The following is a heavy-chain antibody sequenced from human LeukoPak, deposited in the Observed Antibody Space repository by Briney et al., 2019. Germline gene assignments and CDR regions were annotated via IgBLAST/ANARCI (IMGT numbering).Heavy chain of an antibody. J-gene: IGHJ4*02. CDR3: AKDRCSSTSCYGGYFDY. Sequence: GGSLRLSCAASGFTFSSYDMHWVRQATGKGLEWVSAIGTAGDTYYPGSVKGRFTISRDNSKNTLYLQMNSLRAEDTAVYYCAKDRCSSTSCYGGYFDYWGQGTLVTVSS. D-gene: IGHD2-2*01. CDR1: GFTFSSYD. CDR2: IGTAGDT. V-gene: IGHV3-13*01.